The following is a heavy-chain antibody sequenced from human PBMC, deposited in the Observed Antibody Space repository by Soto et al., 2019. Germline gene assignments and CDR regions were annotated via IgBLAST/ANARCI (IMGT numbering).Heavy chain of an antibody. J-gene: IGHJ6*02. Sequence: HPGGCLRLSCAASGFTYSSYAMHWVRQAPGKGLEWVAVMSYDGSNKYYADSVKGRFTISRDNSKNTLYLQMNSLRAEDTAVYYCARDELGYCSSTSCYKNYYYGMDVWGQGTTVTVSS. V-gene: IGHV3-30-3*01. CDR1: GFTYSSYA. CDR2: MSYDGSNK. D-gene: IGHD2-2*02. CDR3: ARDELGYCSSTSCYKNYYYGMDV.